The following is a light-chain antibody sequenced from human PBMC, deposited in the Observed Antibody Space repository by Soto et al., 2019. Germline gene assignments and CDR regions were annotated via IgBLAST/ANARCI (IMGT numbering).Light chain of an antibody. CDR3: QQYNNWPLT. J-gene: IGKJ1*01. Sequence: EIVMTQSPATLSVSPGERATLSCRASQSVSSNLAWYQQKPGQAPRLLIYGASTRATGIPARFSGSGSGTDFTRIISSLQSEDFAVYYCQQYNNWPLTFGQGTKVEIK. V-gene: IGKV3-15*01. CDR1: QSVSSN. CDR2: GAS.